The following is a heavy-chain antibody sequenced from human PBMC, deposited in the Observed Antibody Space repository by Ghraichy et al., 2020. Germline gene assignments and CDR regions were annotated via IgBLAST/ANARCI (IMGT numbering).Heavy chain of an antibody. V-gene: IGHV3-48*02. D-gene: IGHD7-27*01. CDR2: ISGSSSTI. Sequence: GGSLRLSCAASGFSLSDFGMNWVRQTPGKGLEWLSYISGSSSTIYYADSVKGRFTISRDNAKNLLYLQMNSLRDEDTAVYYCARESNWGSAYWGQGTLVTVSS. CDR3: ARESNWGSAY. CDR1: GFSLSDFG. J-gene: IGHJ4*02.